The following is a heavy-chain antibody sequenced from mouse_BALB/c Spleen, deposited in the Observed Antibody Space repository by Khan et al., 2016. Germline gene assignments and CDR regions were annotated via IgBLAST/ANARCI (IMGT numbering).Heavy chain of an antibody. CDR3: ARSPITTGRSLDY. CDR2: ISYSGST. Sequence: EVQLQESGPGLVKPSQSLSLTCTVTGYSITSDYAWNWIRQFPGNKLEWMGYISYSGSTSYNPSLKSRISITRDTSKNQFFLQLNSVTTEDTATYYCARSPITTGRSLDYWCQGTSVTVSS. J-gene: IGHJ4*01. D-gene: IGHD1-1*01. CDR1: GYSITSDYA. V-gene: IGHV3-2*02.